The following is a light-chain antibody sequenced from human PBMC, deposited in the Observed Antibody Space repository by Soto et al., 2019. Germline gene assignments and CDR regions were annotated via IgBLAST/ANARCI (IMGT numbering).Light chain of an antibody. Sequence: DIQMTQSPSTLSASVGDRVTITCRASQSISTWLAWYQQKAGKAPSLLIFKASELESGVPSRFTGSGSGTEFTLTISSLQPDDFAMYYCQQYNSYPSTFGQGTKVDIK. V-gene: IGKV1-5*03. CDR1: QSISTW. CDR2: KAS. J-gene: IGKJ1*01. CDR3: QQYNSYPST.